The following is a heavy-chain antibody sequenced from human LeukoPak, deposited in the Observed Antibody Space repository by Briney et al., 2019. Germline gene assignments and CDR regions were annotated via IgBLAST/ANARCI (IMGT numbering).Heavy chain of an antibody. Sequence: GGSLRLSCAASGFAFSNYWMHWVRQAPGKGLVWVARINRDGTTTNYGDSVKGRFTISRDNAQKTLYLQMNSLRAEDTAVYYCATNHRRFKVFWSGYDSYNWFDPWGQGTLVTVSS. CDR2: INRDGTTT. CDR1: GFAFSNYW. D-gene: IGHD3-3*01. CDR3: ATNHRRFKVFWSGYDSYNWFDP. J-gene: IGHJ5*02. V-gene: IGHV3-74*01.